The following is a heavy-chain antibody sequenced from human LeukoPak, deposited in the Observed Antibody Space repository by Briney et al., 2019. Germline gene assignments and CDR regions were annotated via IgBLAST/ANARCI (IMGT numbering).Heavy chain of an antibody. CDR2: ISYDGTNT. V-gene: IGHV3-30*18. CDR1: GFLFSDYG. D-gene: IGHD6-13*01. Sequence: GRSLRLSCAASGFLFSDYGMHWVRQAPGKGLEWVAVISYDGTNTYYADSVKGRFTISRDNSKNTLSLQMNSLKSDDTAVYYCTKATYLAAAGPDYWGQGTLVTVSS. CDR3: TKATYLAAAGPDY. J-gene: IGHJ4*02.